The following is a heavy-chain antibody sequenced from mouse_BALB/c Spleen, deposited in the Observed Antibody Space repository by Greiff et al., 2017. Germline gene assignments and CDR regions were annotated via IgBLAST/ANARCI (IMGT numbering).Heavy chain of an antibody. D-gene: IGHD2-1*01. CDR3: ARGGGNYEGYFDY. CDR1: GYTFTSYV. V-gene: IGHV1-14*01. Sequence: VQLQQSGPELVKPGASVKMSCKASGYTFTSYVMHWVKQKPGQGLEWIGYINPYNDGTKYNEKFKGKATLTSDKSSSTAYMELSSLTSEDSAVYYCARGGGNYEGYFDYWGQGTTLTVSS. CDR2: INPYNDGT. J-gene: IGHJ2*01.